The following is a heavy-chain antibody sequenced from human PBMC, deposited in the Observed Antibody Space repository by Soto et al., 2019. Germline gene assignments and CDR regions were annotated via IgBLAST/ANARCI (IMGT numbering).Heavy chain of an antibody. CDR2: IYPGDSDT. CDR3: ARPLQVLRRAAVWPYLGY. V-gene: IGHV5-51*01. Sequence: PGESLKISCKGSGYSFTSYWIGWVRQMPGKGLEWMGIIYPGDSDTRYSPSFQGQVTISADKSISTAYLQWSSLKASDTAMYYCARPLQVLRRAAVWPYLGYWGQGTLVTVSS. D-gene: IGHD6-13*01. CDR1: GYSFTSYW. J-gene: IGHJ4*02.